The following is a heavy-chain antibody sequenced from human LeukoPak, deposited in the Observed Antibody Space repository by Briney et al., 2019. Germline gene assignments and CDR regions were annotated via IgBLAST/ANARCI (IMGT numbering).Heavy chain of an antibody. J-gene: IGHJ6*03. D-gene: IGHD2-2*01. Sequence: GGSLRLSCAASGFTFDDYGMSWVRQAPGKGLGWVSGINWNGGSTGYADSVKGRFTISRDNAKNSLYLQMNSLRAEDTALYYCARDGVVCSSTSCYSFSSMGWYYYYYMDVWGKGTTVTVSS. CDR1: GFTFDDYG. CDR3: ARDGVVCSSTSCYSFSSMGWYYYYYMDV. V-gene: IGHV3-20*04. CDR2: INWNGGST.